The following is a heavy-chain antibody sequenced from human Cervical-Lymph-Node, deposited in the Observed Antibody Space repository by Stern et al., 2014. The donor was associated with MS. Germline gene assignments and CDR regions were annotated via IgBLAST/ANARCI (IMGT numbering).Heavy chain of an antibody. CDR1: GFTFSNAW. Sequence: EEQLVESGGGLVKPGGSLRLSCAASGFTFSNAWMSWVRQAPGKGLEWVGRIKSKTDGGTTDYAAPVKGRFTISRDDSKNTLYLQMNSLKTEDTAVYYCIGGLLWFGELLFDYWGQGTLVTVSS. D-gene: IGHD3-10*01. CDR2: IKSKTDGGTT. V-gene: IGHV3-15*01. CDR3: IGGLLWFGELLFDY. J-gene: IGHJ4*02.